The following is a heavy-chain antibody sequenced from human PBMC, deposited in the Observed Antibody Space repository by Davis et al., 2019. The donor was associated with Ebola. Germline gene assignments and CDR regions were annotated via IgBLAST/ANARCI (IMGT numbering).Heavy chain of an antibody. Sequence: GESLKISCTASGFTFGDYAMSWVRQAPGKGLEWVGFIRSKAYGGTTEYAASVKGRFTISRDDSKSIAYLQMNSLKTEDTAVYYCTTDSFMMRYCSGGSCYGHDAFDIWGQGTMVTVSS. V-gene: IGHV3-49*04. J-gene: IGHJ3*02. CDR3: TTDSFMMRYCSGGSCYGHDAFDI. CDR1: GFTFGDYA. D-gene: IGHD2-15*01. CDR2: IRSKAYGGTT.